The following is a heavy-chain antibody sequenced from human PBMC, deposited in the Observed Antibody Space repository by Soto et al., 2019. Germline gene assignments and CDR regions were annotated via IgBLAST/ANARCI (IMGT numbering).Heavy chain of an antibody. Sequence: QVQLVQSGAEVKKPGASVKVSCKASGYTFTSYYMHWVRQAPGQGLEWMGIINPSGGSTSYAQKFQGRVTMTTHTSTSTVYMEPSSLRSEDTAVYYCARVSCYDFWRTTYFDYWGQGTLVTVSS. D-gene: IGHD3-3*01. V-gene: IGHV1-46*01. J-gene: IGHJ4*02. CDR2: INPSGGST. CDR3: ARVSCYDFWRTTYFDY. CDR1: GYTFTSYY.